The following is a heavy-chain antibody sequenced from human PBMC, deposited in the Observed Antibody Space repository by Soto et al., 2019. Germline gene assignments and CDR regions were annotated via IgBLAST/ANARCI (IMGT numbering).Heavy chain of an antibody. D-gene: IGHD3-22*01. V-gene: IGHV3-74*01. Sequence: GGSLRLSCAASGFSFSHYWMHWVRQAPGKGLVWVSRISPDGRTTTYADSVKGRFTISRDNSKNTLYLQMNSLRAEDTAVYYCAKLVYYYDSSGLFGYWGQGTLVTVSS. CDR3: AKLVYYYDSSGLFGY. J-gene: IGHJ4*02. CDR1: GFSFSHYW. CDR2: ISPDGRTT.